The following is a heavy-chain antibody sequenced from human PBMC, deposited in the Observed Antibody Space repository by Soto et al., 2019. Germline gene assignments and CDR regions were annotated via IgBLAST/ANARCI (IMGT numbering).Heavy chain of an antibody. D-gene: IGHD2-21*02. J-gene: IGHJ2*01. CDR2: MNPNSGNT. CDR3: ARGGTVVTPDWYFDL. CDR1: GYTFTSYD. Sequence: ASVKVSCKASGYTFTSYDINWVRQATGQGLEWMGWMNPNSGNTGYAQKFQGRVNMTRNTSISTAYMELSSLRSEDTAVYYCARGGTVVTPDWYFDLWGRGTLVTVS. V-gene: IGHV1-8*01.